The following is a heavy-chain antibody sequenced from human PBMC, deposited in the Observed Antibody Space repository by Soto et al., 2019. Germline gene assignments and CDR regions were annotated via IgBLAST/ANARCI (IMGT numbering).Heavy chain of an antibody. J-gene: IGHJ3*02. CDR2: IYSSGNT. D-gene: IGHD1-20*01. V-gene: IGHV4-4*07. CDR3: VRDVESPGISGSWGAFDI. CDR1: GGSIRNYF. Sequence: QVQLQESGPGLVKPSETLSLICTVSGGSIRNYFWTWIRQPAGKGLEWTGRIYSSGNTVYNASLKSRVTMSIDMSKNQLSLKLSSMTAADTAVYYCVRDVESPGISGSWGAFDIWGQGTVVTVSS.